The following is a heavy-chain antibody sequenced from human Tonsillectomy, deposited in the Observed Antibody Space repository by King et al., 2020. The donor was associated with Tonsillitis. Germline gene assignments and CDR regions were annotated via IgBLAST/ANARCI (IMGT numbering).Heavy chain of an antibody. CDR2: IRNKANSDAT. CDR1: GFTLSGSA. CDR3: TRHLDV. V-gene: IGHV3-73*02. Sequence: VQLVESGGGLVQPGGSLKLSCAASGFTLSGSAMHWVRQASGKGLEWVGRIRNKANSDATEYAASVKGRFTISRDDSKNTAYLQMNSLKTEDTAVYYCTRHLDVWGKGTTVTVSS. J-gene: IGHJ6*04.